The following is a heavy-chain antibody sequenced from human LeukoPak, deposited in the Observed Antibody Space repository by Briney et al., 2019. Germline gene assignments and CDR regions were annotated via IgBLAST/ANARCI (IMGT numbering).Heavy chain of an antibody. J-gene: IGHJ6*03. Sequence: GGSLRLSCAASGFTFSTYWMSWVRQAPGKGLEWVSGITKSGDSTYYADSVKGRFTFSRDNAKNSLYLQMNSLRAEDTAVYYCARDPYSGSYFYYYYYMDVWGKGTTVTISS. D-gene: IGHD1-26*01. CDR3: ARDPYSGSYFYYYYYMDV. V-gene: IGHV3-23*01. CDR2: ITKSGDST. CDR1: GFTFSTYW.